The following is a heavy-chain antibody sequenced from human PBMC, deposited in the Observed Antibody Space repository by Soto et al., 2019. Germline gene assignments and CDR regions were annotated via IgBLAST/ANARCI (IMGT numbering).Heavy chain of an antibody. CDR2: IYSGGST. J-gene: IGHJ3*02. V-gene: IGHV3-66*01. CDR1: GFTVSSNY. D-gene: IGHD5-12*01. CDR3: ARDSGYDAFDI. Sequence: EVQLVESGGGLVQPGGSLRLSCAASGFTVSSNYMSWVRQAPGKGLEWVSVIYSGGSTYYADSVKARFTISRDNSKNTLYLQMNSLRAEDTAVYYCARDSGYDAFDIWGQGTMVTVSS.